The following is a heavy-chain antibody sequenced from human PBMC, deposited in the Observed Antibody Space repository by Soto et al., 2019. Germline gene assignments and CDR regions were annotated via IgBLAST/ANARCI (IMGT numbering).Heavy chain of an antibody. Sequence: SVKVSCKASGYTFTGYYMHWVRQAPGQGLEWMGWINPNSGGTNYAQKFQGWVTMTRDTSISTAYMELSRLRSDDTAVYYCARAGGSRYSSSGDYYYYGMDVWGQGTTVTVSS. J-gene: IGHJ6*02. CDR3: ARAGGSRYSSSGDYYYYGMDV. D-gene: IGHD6-6*01. V-gene: IGHV1-2*04. CDR1: GYTFTGYY. CDR2: INPNSGGT.